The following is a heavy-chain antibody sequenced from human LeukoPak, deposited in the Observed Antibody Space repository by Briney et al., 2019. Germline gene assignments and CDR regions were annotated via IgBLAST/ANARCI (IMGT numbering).Heavy chain of an antibody. Sequence: PGGSLRLSCAASGFTFSSYSMNWVRQAPGKGLEWVSYISSSSSTIYYADSVKGRFTISRDNAKNSLCLQMNSLRDEDTAVYYCFFWRYYGMDVWGQGTTVTVSS. CDR3: FFWRYYGMDV. J-gene: IGHJ6*02. V-gene: IGHV3-48*02. CDR1: GFTFSSYS. CDR2: ISSSSSTI. D-gene: IGHD3-3*01.